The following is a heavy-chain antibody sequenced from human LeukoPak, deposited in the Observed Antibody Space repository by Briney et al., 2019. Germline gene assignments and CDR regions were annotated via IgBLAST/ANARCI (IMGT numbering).Heavy chain of an antibody. CDR2: VSSDGSDN. CDR1: RFPFNTYH. CDR3: VRYRVSYKYYAMDV. V-gene: IGHV3-30*03. D-gene: IGHD4-11*01. J-gene: IGHJ6*02. Sequence: GGSLRLSCEASRFPFNTYHFHWVRQAPGEGLEWLAVVSSDGSDNYNADSVKGRFTISRDNSKNTVYLQMNSLRVGDTAVYYCVRYRVSYKYYAMDVWGQGTTVTVSS.